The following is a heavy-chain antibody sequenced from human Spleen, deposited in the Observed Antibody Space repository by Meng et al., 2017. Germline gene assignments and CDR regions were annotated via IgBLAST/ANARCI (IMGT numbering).Heavy chain of an antibody. V-gene: IGHV6-1*01. J-gene: IGHJ5*01. D-gene: IGHD1-26*01. CDR3: ARVVEVVPTAGLFDS. Sequence: SCDISEDSVSSNSAAWNWLRQSPSRGLEWLGRTYYRSEWYYDYAVSVKSRITIKPDTSKNQFSLQLTSVTPEDTAVYYCARVVEVVPTAGLFDSWGQGALVTVSS. CDR2: TYYRSEWYY. CDR1: EDSVSSNSAA.